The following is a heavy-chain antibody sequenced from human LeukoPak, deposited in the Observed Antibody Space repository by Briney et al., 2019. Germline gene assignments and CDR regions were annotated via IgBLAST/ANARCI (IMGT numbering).Heavy chain of an antibody. CDR3: AITYYYDSSGYYYPNVIDY. J-gene: IGHJ4*02. Sequence: SETLSLTCTVSGGSISSSSYYWGWIRQPPGKGLEWIGSIYYSGSTYYNPSLKSRVTISVDTSKNQFSLKLSSVTAADTAVYYCAITYYYDSSGYYYPNVIDYWGQGTLVTVSS. CDR2: IYYSGST. CDR1: GGSISSSSYY. D-gene: IGHD3-22*01. V-gene: IGHV4-39*01.